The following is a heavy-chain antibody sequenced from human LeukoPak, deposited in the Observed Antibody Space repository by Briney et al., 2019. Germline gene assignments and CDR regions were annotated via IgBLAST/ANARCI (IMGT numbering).Heavy chain of an antibody. CDR3: AKTTTGYSSGRYPGWSVDY. V-gene: IGHV3-23*01. CDR2: IFGSGGST. CDR1: GFTLSSYA. D-gene: IGHD6-19*01. Sequence: GGSLRLSCAASGFTLSSYAMYWVRQAPGKGLEWVSGIFGSGGSTHYADSVKGRFTISRDNSQNTVYLQMNSLRAEDTAVYYCAKTTTGYSSGRYPGWSVDYWGQGTLVTVSS. J-gene: IGHJ4*02.